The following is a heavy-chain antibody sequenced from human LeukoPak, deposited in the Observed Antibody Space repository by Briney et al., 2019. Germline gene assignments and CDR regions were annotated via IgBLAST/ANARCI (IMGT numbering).Heavy chain of an antibody. Sequence: SETLSLTCTVSGGSISSYYWSWIRQPPGKGLEWIGYIYYSGSTNYNPSLKSRVTISVDTSKNQFSLKLSSVTAADTAVYYCAILEVGYCSSTSCEIGYYYGMDVWGQGTTVTVSS. V-gene: IGHV4-59*01. CDR3: AILEVGYCSSTSCEIGYYYGMDV. D-gene: IGHD2-2*01. CDR1: GGSISSYY. J-gene: IGHJ6*02. CDR2: IYYSGST.